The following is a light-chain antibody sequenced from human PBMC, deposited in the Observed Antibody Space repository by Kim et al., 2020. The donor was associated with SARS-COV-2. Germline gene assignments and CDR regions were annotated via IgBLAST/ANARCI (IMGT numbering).Light chain of an antibody. CDR2: AAS. V-gene: IGKV1-39*01. CDR3: AQCLRTPTET. Sequence: DIQMTQSPSSLSASVGDIVTITCRASQSISSYLNWYQQKPGKAPKLLIYAASSLESGVPSRFSGSGTGTDFTLTSSSLQPEELRKYYCAQCLRTPTETFGKGTKL. J-gene: IGKJ1*01. CDR1: QSISSY.